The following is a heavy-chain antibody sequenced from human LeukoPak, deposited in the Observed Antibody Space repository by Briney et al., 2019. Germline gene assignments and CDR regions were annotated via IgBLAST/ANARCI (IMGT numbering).Heavy chain of an antibody. V-gene: IGHV3-23*01. D-gene: IGHD1-26*01. CDR2: ISGSGGST. CDR1: GFTVSSNY. J-gene: IGHJ3*02. CDR3: AKEKWEPNAFDI. Sequence: GGSLRLSCAASGFTVSSNYMSWVRQAPGKGLEWVSPISGSGGSTYYADSVKGRFTISRDNSKNTLYLQMNSLRAEDTAVYYCAKEKWEPNAFDIWGQGTMVTVSS.